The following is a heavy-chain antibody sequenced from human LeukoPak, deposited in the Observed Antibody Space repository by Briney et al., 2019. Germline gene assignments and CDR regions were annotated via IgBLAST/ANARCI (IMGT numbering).Heavy chain of an antibody. CDR1: GFTFSSSA. CDR2: IVVGSGNT. CDR3: AAEVDSGSYMAY. V-gene: IGHV1-58*01. Sequence: ASVKVSCKAPGFTFSSSALQWVRQARGQSLEWIGWIVVGSGNTNYAQKFQERVTITRDMSTRTAYMELSSLRSEDTAVYYCAAEVDSGSYMAYWGQGTLVTVSS. D-gene: IGHD1-26*01. J-gene: IGHJ4*02.